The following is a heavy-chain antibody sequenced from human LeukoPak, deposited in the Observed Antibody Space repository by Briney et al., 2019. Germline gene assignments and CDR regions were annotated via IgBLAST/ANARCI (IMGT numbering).Heavy chain of an antibody. CDR2: IIPILGIA. V-gene: IGHV1-69*04. CDR1: GGTFSSYA. D-gene: IGHD3-10*01. J-gene: IGHJ4*02. CDR3: ARVNRLSITIPN. Sequence: SVKVSCKASGGTFSSYAISWVRQAPGQGLEWMGRIIPILGIANYAQKFQGRVMITADKSTSTAYMELSSLRSEDTAVYYCARVNRLSITIPNWGQGTLVSVSS.